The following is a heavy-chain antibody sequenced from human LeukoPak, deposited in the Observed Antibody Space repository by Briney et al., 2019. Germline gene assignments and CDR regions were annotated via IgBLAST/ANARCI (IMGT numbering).Heavy chain of an antibody. J-gene: IGHJ4*02. CDR3: ARGPARGSGSCYHFDY. CDR2: INPNSGGT. D-gene: IGHD3-10*01. V-gene: IGHV1-2*02. CDR1: GYTFTGYY. Sequence: ASVKVSCKASGYTFTGYYMHWVRQAPGQGLEWMGWINPNSGGTNYAQKFQGRVTMTRDTSISTAYMELSRLRSDDTAVYYCARGPARGSGSCYHFDYWGQGTLVTVSS.